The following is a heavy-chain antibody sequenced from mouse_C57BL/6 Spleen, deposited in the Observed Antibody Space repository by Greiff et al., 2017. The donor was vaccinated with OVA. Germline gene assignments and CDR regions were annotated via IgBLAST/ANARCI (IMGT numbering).Heavy chain of an antibody. V-gene: IGHV1-69*01. CDR2: IDPSDSYT. CDR3: ARELRGYAMDY. Sequence: VKLQQPGAELVMPGASVKLSCKASGYTFTSYWMHWVKQRPGQGLEWIGEIDPSDSYTNYNQKFKGKSTLTVDKSSSTAYMQLSSLTSEDSAVYYCARELRGYAMDYWGQGTSVTVSS. CDR1: GYTFTSYW. J-gene: IGHJ4*01. D-gene: IGHD3-2*02.